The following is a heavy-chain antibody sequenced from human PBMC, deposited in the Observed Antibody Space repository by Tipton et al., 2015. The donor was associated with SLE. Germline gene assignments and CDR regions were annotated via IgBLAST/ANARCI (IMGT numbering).Heavy chain of an antibody. J-gene: IGHJ5*01. CDR1: GYTFTSYS. CDR2: IKTYNGDT. D-gene: IGHD3-10*01. Sequence: QSGAEVKKPGAPVKVSCKASGYTFTSYSISWVRQAPGQGLEWMGWIKTYNGDTNYAQKLQGRVTMTTDTSTTTAYMELRSLRSDDTAVYYCAREAVRGVMDWFDPWGQGTLVTVSS. CDR3: AREAVRGVMDWFDP. V-gene: IGHV1-18*04.